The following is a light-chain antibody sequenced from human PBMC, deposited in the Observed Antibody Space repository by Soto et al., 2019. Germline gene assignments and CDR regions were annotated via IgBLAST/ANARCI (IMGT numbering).Light chain of an antibody. CDR2: GAS. CDR1: QSVSSNY. V-gene: IGKV3-20*01. CDR3: QQYGSSHPT. Sequence: EIVLTQSPGTLSLSPGGRATLSCRASQSVSSNYLAWYQQKPGQAPRLLIYGASSRATGIPDRFSGSGSGTDFTLTISRLEPEDFAVYYCQQYGSSHPTFGGGTKVEIK. J-gene: IGKJ4*01.